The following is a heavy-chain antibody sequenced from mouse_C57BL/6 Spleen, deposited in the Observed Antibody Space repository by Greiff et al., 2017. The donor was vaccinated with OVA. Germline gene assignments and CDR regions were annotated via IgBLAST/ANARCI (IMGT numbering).Heavy chain of an antibody. CDR3: TRDPDYDGYAMDY. CDR1: GFTFSSYA. V-gene: IGHV5-9-1*02. Sequence: DVMLVESGEGLVKPGGSLKLSCAASGFTFSSYAMSWVRQTPEKRLEWVAYISSGGDYIYYADTVKGRFTISRDNARNTLYLQMSSLKSEDTAMYYCTRDPDYDGYAMDYWGQGTSVTVSS. J-gene: IGHJ4*01. CDR2: ISSGGDYI. D-gene: IGHD2-4*01.